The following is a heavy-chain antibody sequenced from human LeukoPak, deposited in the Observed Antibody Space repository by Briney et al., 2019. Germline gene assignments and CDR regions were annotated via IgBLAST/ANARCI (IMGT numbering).Heavy chain of an antibody. V-gene: IGHV3-21*01. Sequence: PGGSLRLSCAASGFAFSSYTMNWVRQAPGKGLEWVSFISTSSSYIYYADSLQGRFTISRDNAKNSLYLQMNRLRAEDTAMYYCARDLYSSGYKLFDSWGQGTLVTVSS. CDR3: ARDLYSSGYKLFDS. CDR2: ISTSSSYI. D-gene: IGHD3-22*01. CDR1: GFAFSSYT. J-gene: IGHJ4*02.